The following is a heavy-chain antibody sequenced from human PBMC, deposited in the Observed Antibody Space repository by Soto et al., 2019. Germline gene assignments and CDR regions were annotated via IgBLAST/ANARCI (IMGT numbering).Heavy chain of an antibody. D-gene: IGHD3-22*01. CDR2: IYYSGST. Sequence: QVQLQESGPGLVKPSQTLSLTCTVSGGSISSGGYYWSWIRQHPGKGLEWIGYIYYSGSTYYNPSLKSRVTISVDTSKSQFSLKLSSMTAADTAVYYCARGEEVITQGFDYWGQGTLVTVSS. CDR3: ARGEEVITQGFDY. J-gene: IGHJ4*02. V-gene: IGHV4-31*03. CDR1: GGSISSGGYY.